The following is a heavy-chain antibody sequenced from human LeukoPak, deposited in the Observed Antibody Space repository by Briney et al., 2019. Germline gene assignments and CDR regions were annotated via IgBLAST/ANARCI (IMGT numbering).Heavy chain of an antibody. V-gene: IGHV3-23*01. D-gene: IGHD3-10*01. CDR2: ISDSGGRT. CDR3: AKRGVVIRVILVGFHKEAYYFDS. Sequence: GGSLRLSCAVSGITLSNYGMSWVRQAPGKGLEWVAGISDSGGRTNYADSVKGRYTISRDNPKNTLYLQMNSLRAEDTAVYFCAKRGVVIRVILVGFHKEAYYFDSWGQGALVTVSS. J-gene: IGHJ4*02. CDR1: GITLSNYG.